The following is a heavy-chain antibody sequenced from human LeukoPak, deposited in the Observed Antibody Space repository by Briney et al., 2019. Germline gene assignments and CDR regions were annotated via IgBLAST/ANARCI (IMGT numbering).Heavy chain of an antibody. V-gene: IGHV3-23*01. J-gene: IGHJ5*02. Sequence: GSPRLSCVASGFTFSSYAMSWVRQAPGKGLEWVPAISGSGGRTYYADSVKGRFTISRDNSKNTLYLQTNSLRAEDTAVYYCAKSITMIVVGMAAWGQGTLVTVSS. CDR2: ISGSGGRT. D-gene: IGHD3-22*01. CDR3: AKSITMIVVGMAA. CDR1: GFTFSSYA.